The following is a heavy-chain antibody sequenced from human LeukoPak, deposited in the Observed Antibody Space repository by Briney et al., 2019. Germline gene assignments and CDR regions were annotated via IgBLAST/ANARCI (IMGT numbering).Heavy chain of an antibody. CDR3: ARHQHDTWSRRGNFDS. J-gene: IGHJ4*02. CDR1: GFTFGKNW. V-gene: IGHV3-7*03. Sequence: GGSLRLSCVASGFTFGKNWMSWVRQAPGKGLEWVANIKLDGSEKNYVDSVKGRFTISRDNTKNSLYLQMNSLRAEDTAVFYCARHQHDTWSRRGNFDSWGQGTLVIVSS. CDR2: IKLDGSEK. D-gene: IGHD3-3*01.